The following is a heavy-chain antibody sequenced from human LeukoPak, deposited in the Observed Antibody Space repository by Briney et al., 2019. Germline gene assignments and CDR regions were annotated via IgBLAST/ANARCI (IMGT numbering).Heavy chain of an antibody. J-gene: IGHJ4*02. CDR1: GYTFTDYY. CDR3: ARDCSGGSCYPRY. CDR2: INPNSGGT. D-gene: IGHD2-15*01. V-gene: IGHV1-2*02. Sequence: ASVKVSCKASGYTFTDYYMHWVRQAPGQGLEWMGWINPNSGGTNYAQKLQGRVTMTTDTSTSTAYMELRSLRSDDTAVYYCARDCSGGSCYPRYWGQGTLVTVSS.